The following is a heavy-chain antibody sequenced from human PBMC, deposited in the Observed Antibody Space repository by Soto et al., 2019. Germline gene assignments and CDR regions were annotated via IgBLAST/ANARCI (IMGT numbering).Heavy chain of an antibody. CDR2: INPSGGST. CDR3: ASVGCSGGSCYLARSGYYFDY. J-gene: IGHJ4*02. V-gene: IGHV1-46*03. CDR1: GYTFTSYY. Sequence: ASVKVSCKASGYTFTSYYMHCVRQAPGQGLEWMGIINPSGGSTSYAQKFQGRVTMTRDTSTSTVYMELSSLRSEDTAVYYCASVGCSGGSCYLARSGYYFDYWGQGTLVTVSS. D-gene: IGHD2-15*01.